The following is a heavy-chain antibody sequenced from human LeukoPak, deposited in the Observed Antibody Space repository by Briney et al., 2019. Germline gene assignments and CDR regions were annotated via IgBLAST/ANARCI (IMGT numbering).Heavy chain of an antibody. CDR1: GFSLSTSGMC. CDR3: ARITMVRGVTTYAFDI. CDR2: IDVGEDK. D-gene: IGHD3-10*01. J-gene: IGHJ3*02. V-gene: IGHV2-70*11. Sequence: EAGPTLVNPTQTLTLTCTFSGFSLSTSGMCVSWIRQPPGKALEWLARIDVGEDKYYITSLKTRPTISKDTSKNQVVLTMTNMDPVATATYYCARITMVRGVTTYAFDIWGQGTMVTVSS.